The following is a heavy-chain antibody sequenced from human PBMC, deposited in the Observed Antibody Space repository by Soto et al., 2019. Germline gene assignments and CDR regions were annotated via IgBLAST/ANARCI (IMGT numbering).Heavy chain of an antibody. D-gene: IGHD3-22*01. J-gene: IGHJ4*02. CDR2: IYHSGST. Sequence: QVQLQESGPGLVKPSGTLSLTCAVSGGSISSSNWWSWVRQPPGKGLEWIGEIYHSGSTNYNPSLKRRVTISVDKSKNQFSLKMSSVTAADTAVYYCARALYYYDSSGYYYVNWGQGTLVTVSS. CDR3: ARALYYYDSSGYYYVN. CDR1: GGSISSSNW. V-gene: IGHV4-4*02.